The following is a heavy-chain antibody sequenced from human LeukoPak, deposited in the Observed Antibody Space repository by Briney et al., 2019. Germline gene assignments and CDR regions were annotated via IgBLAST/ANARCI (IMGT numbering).Heavy chain of an antibody. CDR3: ARWTYYYDSSGPEGGAFDI. Sequence: SVKVSCKASGGTFSSYAISWVRQAPGQGLEWMGGIIPIFGTANYAQKFQGRVTITADESTSTAYMELSSLRSEDTAAYYCARWTYYYDSSGPEGGAFDIWGQGTMVTVSS. V-gene: IGHV1-69*13. CDR1: GGTFSSYA. J-gene: IGHJ3*02. D-gene: IGHD3-22*01. CDR2: IIPIFGTA.